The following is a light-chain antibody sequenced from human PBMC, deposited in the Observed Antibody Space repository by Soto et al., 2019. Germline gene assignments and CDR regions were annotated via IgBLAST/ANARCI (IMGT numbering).Light chain of an antibody. Sequence: TQSPATLSLSPGERDTLSCRASQSVSSSYLAWYQQKPGQAPRLLIYGASSRATGIPDRFSGSGSGTDFTLTISRLEPEDSAVYYCQQCGSSPITFGQGTRLEIK. CDR3: QQCGSSPIT. CDR2: GAS. CDR1: QSVSSSY. V-gene: IGKV3-20*01. J-gene: IGKJ5*01.